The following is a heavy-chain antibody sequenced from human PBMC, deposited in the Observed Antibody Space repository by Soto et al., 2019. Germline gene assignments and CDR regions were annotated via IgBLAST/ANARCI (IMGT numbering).Heavy chain of an antibody. Sequence: QITLKESGPTLVKPTQTLTLTCTFSGFSLSTSGVGVGWIRQPPGKALEWLAVIYWDDAKTYSPSLKSRLTITNDTSKNQVVLTMTNMDPVDTATYYCPHKGSGSRAIDYWGQGTLVTVSS. CDR2: IYWDDAK. D-gene: IGHD3-10*01. CDR3: PHKGSGSRAIDY. V-gene: IGHV2-5*02. CDR1: GFSLSTSGVG. J-gene: IGHJ4*02.